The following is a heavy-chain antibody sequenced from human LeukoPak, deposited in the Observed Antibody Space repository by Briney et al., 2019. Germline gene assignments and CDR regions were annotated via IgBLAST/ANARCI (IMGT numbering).Heavy chain of an antibody. J-gene: IGHJ5*01. Sequence: GGSLRLSCAASGFTFRDYEMNWARQAPGKGLEWVSYISSSGTTVYYPDSVKGRFSISRDNAKNSLYLQMNSLTADDTAIYYCAKDRPNFHENSGHYYRRDGDSWGQGTLVTVSS. CDR3: AKDRPNFHENSGHYYRRDGDS. V-gene: IGHV3-48*03. D-gene: IGHD3-22*01. CDR1: GFTFRDYE. CDR2: ISSSGTTV.